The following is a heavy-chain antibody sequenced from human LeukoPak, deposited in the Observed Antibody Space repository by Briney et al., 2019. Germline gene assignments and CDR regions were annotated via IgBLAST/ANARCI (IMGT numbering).Heavy chain of an antibody. D-gene: IGHD2-2*01. CDR3: ARAIGYCSSTSCLGRPPPPHYFDY. CDR1: GGSISSHY. V-gene: IGHV4-59*11. CDR2: IYYSGST. J-gene: IGHJ4*02. Sequence: SETLSPTCTVSGGSISSHYWSWIRQPPGKGLEWIGYIYYSGSTNYNPSLKSRVTISVDTSKNQFSLKLSSVTAADTAVYYCARAIGYCSSTSCLGRPPPPHYFDYWGQGTLVTVSS.